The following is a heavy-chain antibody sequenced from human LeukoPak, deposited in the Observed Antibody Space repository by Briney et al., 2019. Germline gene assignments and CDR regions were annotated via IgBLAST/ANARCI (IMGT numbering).Heavy chain of an antibody. CDR2: ISSSSSYI. CDR3: ASMGVVFVATLFDY. J-gene: IGHJ4*02. D-gene: IGHD2-15*01. V-gene: IGHV3-21*01. CDR1: GFTFSSYS. Sequence: GGSLTLSCAASGFTFSSYSMNWVRQAPGKGLEWVSSISSSSSYIYYTDSVKGRFTISRDNAKNSLYLKMNSVRAEDTAVYYCASMGVVFVATLFDYWGQGTLVTVSS.